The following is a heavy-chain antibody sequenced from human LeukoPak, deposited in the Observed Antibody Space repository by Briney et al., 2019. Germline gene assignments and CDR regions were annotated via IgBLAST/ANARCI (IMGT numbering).Heavy chain of an antibody. J-gene: IGHJ5*02. Sequence: PGGSLRLSCAASGFIFNQYSMNWVRQAPGKGLEWVSHIRSSSETFYADSVKGRLTISRDNARNSLYLQMNNLRGEDTAIYYCARDAGNSGYGCDLWGQGTLVTVSS. CDR1: GFIFNQYS. CDR3: ARDAGNSGYGCDL. D-gene: IGHD5-12*01. V-gene: IGHV3-48*01. CDR2: IRSSSET.